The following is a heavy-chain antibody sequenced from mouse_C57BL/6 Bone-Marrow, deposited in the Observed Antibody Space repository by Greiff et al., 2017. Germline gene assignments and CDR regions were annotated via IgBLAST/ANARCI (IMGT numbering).Heavy chain of an antibody. D-gene: IGHD2-5*01. Sequence: QVQLQQPGAELVKPGASVKLSCKASGYTFTSYWMQWVKQRPGQGLEWIGEIDPSDSYTNYNQKFKGKATLTVDTSSSTAYMQLSSLTSEDSAVYYCARSAYYSNYVGNYFDYWGQGTTLTVSS. CDR2: IDPSDSYT. CDR3: ARSAYYSNYVGNYFDY. V-gene: IGHV1-50*01. CDR1: GYTFTSYW. J-gene: IGHJ2*01.